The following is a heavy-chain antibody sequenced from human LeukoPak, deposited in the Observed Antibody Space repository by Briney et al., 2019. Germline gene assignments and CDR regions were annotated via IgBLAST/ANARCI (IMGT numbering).Heavy chain of an antibody. CDR3: AKEVAAPGWFDP. J-gene: IGHJ5*02. V-gene: IGHV3-9*01. CDR1: GFTFDDYA. D-gene: IGHD6-13*01. Sequence: GGSLRLSCAASGFTFDDYAMHWVRQAPGKGLEWVSGISWNSGSIGYADSMKGRFTISRDNAKNSLYLQMNSLRAEDTALYYCAKEVAAPGWFDPWGQGTLVTVSS. CDR2: ISWNSGSI.